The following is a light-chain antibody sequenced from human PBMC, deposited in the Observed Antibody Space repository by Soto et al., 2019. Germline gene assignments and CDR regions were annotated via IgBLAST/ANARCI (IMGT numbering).Light chain of an antibody. V-gene: IGKV3-20*01. Sequence: EIVLTQSPGTLSLSPGERATLSCRASQSVISNYLAWYQQKPGLAPRLLIYGASSRATGIPDRFSGSGSGTDFTLTISRLEPEDFAVYYCQQYGSLPTFGKGTKVDIK. CDR3: QQYGSLPT. CDR2: GAS. CDR1: QSVISNY. J-gene: IGKJ1*01.